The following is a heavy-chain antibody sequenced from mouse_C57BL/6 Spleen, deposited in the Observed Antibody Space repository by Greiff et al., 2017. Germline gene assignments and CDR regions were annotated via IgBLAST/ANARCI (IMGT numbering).Heavy chain of an antibody. J-gene: IGHJ3*01. CDR3: TNDGYSLAY. D-gene: IGHD2-3*01. Sequence: EVQLQQSGAELVRPGASVKLSCTASGFNIKDDYMHWVKQRPEQGLEWIGWIDPENGDTEYASKFQGKATITADTSSNTAYLQLSSLTSEDTAVYYCTNDGYSLAYWGQGTLVTVSA. CDR1: GFNIKDDY. V-gene: IGHV14-4*01. CDR2: IDPENGDT.